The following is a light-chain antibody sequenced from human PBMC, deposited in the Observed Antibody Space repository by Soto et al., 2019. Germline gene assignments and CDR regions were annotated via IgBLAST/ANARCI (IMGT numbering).Light chain of an antibody. CDR1: HTISSSY. J-gene: IGKJ1*01. CDR3: QQYGSLSWT. V-gene: IGKV3-20*01. Sequence: EIVLTQSPGPLSLSPAAISTLFCSTSHTISSSYLAWYQQKPGQAPRLLMYGISRRATGIPDRFSGSGSGTVFTLTITRLEPEDFAVYYCQQYGSLSWTCGQGTKVDIK. CDR2: GIS.